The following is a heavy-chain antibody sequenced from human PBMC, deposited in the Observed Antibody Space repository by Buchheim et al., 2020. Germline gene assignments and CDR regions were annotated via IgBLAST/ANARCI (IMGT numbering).Heavy chain of an antibody. J-gene: IGHJ3*02. D-gene: IGHD3-22*01. CDR2: MYYGGNT. Sequence: QLQLQESGPGLVKPSETLSLTCTVSGGSVSSSSYYWGWIRQPPGKGLEWIGTMYYGGNTYNNPSLKSRVTMSVDTSKNQFSLKLSSVTAADTAVYYCARGALSSPIDSSGYYLPSHAFDIWGQGT. CDR1: GGSVSSSSYY. V-gene: IGHV4-39*02. CDR3: ARGALSSPIDSSGYYLPSHAFDI.